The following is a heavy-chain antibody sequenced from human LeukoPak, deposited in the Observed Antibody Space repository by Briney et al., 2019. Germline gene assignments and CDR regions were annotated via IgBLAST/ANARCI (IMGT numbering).Heavy chain of an antibody. Sequence: GGSLRLSCAASGFTFSSYAMTWVRQAPGKGLEWVSSISGSGGSTYYADSVKGRFAISRDNSKNTLYLQMNSLRAEDTAVYYCAKDQGIVFDYWGQGTLVTVSS. J-gene: IGHJ4*02. D-gene: IGHD3-22*01. CDR3: AKDQGIVFDY. V-gene: IGHV3-23*01. CDR2: ISGSGGST. CDR1: GFTFSSYA.